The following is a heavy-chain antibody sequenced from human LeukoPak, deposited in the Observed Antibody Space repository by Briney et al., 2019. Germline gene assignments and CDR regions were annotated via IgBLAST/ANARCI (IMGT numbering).Heavy chain of an antibody. J-gene: IGHJ4*02. V-gene: IGHV3-7*01. CDR1: GFTFSSYW. D-gene: IGHD1-1*01. CDR3: ARHIDWKFDY. Sequence: GGSLRLSCAPSGFTFSSYWMTWVRQAPRKGLEWVANIKQDGSEEYYVDSVKGRFTIFKDNAKNSLYLQMNSLRAEDTAVYYCARHIDWKFDYWGQGTLVTVSS. CDR2: IKQDGSEE.